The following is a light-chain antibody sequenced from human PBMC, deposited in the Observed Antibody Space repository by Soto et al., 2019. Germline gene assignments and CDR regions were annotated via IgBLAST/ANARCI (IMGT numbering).Light chain of an antibody. CDR2: DVS. J-gene: IGLJ2*01. CDR3: SSYTSSSIVV. V-gene: IGLV2-14*03. CDR1: SSDVGAYNY. Sequence: QSALTQPASVSGSPGQSITISCTGTSSDVGAYNYVSWYQQHPDKAPKLVISDVSNRPSGVSNRFSGSKSGNTASLTISGLQAEDEADYYGSSYTSSSIVVFGGGTKLTVL.